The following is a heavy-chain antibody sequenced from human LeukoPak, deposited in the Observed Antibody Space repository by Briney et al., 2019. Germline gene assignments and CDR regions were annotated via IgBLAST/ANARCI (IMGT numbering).Heavy chain of an antibody. CDR2: IYPGDSDT. J-gene: IGHJ6*03. V-gene: IGHV5-51*01. D-gene: IGHD3/OR15-3a*01. CDR1: GYIFTNYW. Sequence: GESLKISCKGSGYIFTNYWIGWVRPVPGKGLDWMGIIYPGDSDTRYSPSFQGQVTISADKSINTGYLRWSSLKASDTAIYYCVRSPAVSYDRTGLYFYYMDVWGKGTTVSVS. CDR3: VRSPAVSYDRTGLYFYYMDV.